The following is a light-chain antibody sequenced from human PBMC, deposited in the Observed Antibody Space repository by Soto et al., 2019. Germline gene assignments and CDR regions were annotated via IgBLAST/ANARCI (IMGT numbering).Light chain of an antibody. CDR2: AAS. Sequence: DFQMTPSPSSLSASVGDRVTITCRASQSIRNYLNWYQQKPQKAPMLLMSAASSLQSGVPSRFSRSRSATYFTLTISSLQPEDFATYYCQHSYSTPRTFGQGTKVEIK. CDR3: QHSYSTPRT. V-gene: IGKV1-39*01. J-gene: IGKJ1*01. CDR1: QSIRNY.